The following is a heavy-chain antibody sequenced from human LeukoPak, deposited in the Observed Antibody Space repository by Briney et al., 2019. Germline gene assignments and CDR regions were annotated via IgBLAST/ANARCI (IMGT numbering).Heavy chain of an antibody. Sequence: PSETLSLTCTVSGVSISSYYWSWIRQPPGKGLEWIGYIYYSGSTNYNPSLKSRVTISVDTSKNQFSLKLSSVTAADTAVYYCARAGMVGATHRFDYWGQGTLVTVSS. D-gene: IGHD1-26*01. J-gene: IGHJ4*02. CDR3: ARAGMVGATHRFDY. V-gene: IGHV4-59*01. CDR1: GVSISSYY. CDR2: IYYSGST.